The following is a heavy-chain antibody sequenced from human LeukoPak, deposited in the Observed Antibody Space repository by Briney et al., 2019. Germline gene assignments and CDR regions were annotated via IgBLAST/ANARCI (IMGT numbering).Heavy chain of an antibody. V-gene: IGHV1-2*04. D-gene: IGHD3-10*01. Sequence: GASVKVSCKASGYTFTSYYMHWVRQAPGQGLEWMGWINPNSGGTNYAQKFQGWVTMTRDTSISTAYMELSRLRSDDTAVYYCARESGYYYGSGSCFDYWGQGTLVTVSS. J-gene: IGHJ4*02. CDR2: INPNSGGT. CDR1: GYTFTSYY. CDR3: ARESGYYYGSGSCFDY.